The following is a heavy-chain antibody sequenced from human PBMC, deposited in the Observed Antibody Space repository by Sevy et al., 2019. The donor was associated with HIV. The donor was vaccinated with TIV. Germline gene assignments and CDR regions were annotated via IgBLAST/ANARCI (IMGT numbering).Heavy chain of an antibody. Sequence: GGFLRLSCAASGFTFSSYGMSWVRQAPGKGLEWFSVISDIGNTYYADSVKGRFTMSRDNSKNTLYLQMNSLRAEDTAVYFYAKCLPALPGYYYGVDVWGQGTTVTVSS. J-gene: IGHJ6*02. CDR1: GFTFSSYG. V-gene: IGHV3-23*01. D-gene: IGHD2-2*01. CDR2: ISDIGNT. CDR3: AKCLPALPGYYYGVDV.